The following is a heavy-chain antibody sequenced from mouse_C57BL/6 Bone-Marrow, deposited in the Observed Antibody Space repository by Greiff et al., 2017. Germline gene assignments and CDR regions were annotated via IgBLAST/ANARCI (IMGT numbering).Heavy chain of an antibody. J-gene: IGHJ2*01. V-gene: IGHV1-69*01. CDR3: AREGAEAPDRFDY. CDR1: GYTFTSSW. CDR2: IDPSDSYT. Sequence: QVQLQQPGAELVMPGASVKLSCKASGYTFTSSWMHWVKQRPGQGLEWIGEIDPSDSYTNYNQKFQGKYTLTVDKSSSTAYMQLSSLTSGSSAVYDCAREGAEAPDRFDYWGQGTTLTVSS. D-gene: IGHD3-3*01.